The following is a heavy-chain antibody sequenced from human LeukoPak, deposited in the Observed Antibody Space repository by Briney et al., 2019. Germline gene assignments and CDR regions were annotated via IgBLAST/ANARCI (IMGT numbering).Heavy chain of an antibody. CDR3: VKDRYVDF. Sequence: GGSLRLSCAASGFTVSSNYMSWVRQAPGKGLVYVSSISSDGRTTYYADSVKGRFTISRDNSKNTLYLQMSSLRTEDTALYYCVKDRYVDFWGQGTLVTVSS. V-gene: IGHV3-64D*09. J-gene: IGHJ4*02. CDR1: GFTVSSNY. CDR2: ISSDGRTT.